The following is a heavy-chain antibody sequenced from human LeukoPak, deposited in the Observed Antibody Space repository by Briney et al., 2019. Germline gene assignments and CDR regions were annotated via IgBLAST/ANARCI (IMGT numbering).Heavy chain of an antibody. Sequence: ASVKVSCKASGYTFTSYGISWVRQAPGQGLEWMGWIGAYNGNTNYAQKLQGRVTMTTDTSTSTAYMELRSLRSDDTAVYYCAREGSGWSDLIFDYWGQGTLVTVSS. V-gene: IGHV1-18*01. CDR2: IGAYNGNT. J-gene: IGHJ4*02. CDR1: GYTFTSYG. D-gene: IGHD6-19*01. CDR3: AREGSGWSDLIFDY.